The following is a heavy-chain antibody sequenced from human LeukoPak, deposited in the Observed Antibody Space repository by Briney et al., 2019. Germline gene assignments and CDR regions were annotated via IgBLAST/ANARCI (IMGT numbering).Heavy chain of an antibody. Sequence: GGSLRLSCAASGFTFSSYSMNWVRQAPGKGLEWVSAMSSSDGGRYYAASVRGRFTISRDTSRSTLYLQMNSLRAEDAAVYYCAKAPVTSCRGAFCYPFDYWGQGTLVTVSS. CDR2: MSSSDGGR. CDR3: AKAPVTSCRGAFCYPFDY. V-gene: IGHV3-23*01. D-gene: IGHD2-15*01. CDR1: GFTFSSYS. J-gene: IGHJ4*02.